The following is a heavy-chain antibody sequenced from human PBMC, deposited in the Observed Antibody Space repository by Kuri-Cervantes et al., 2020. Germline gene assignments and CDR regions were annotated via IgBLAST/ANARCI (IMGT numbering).Heavy chain of an antibody. J-gene: IGHJ6*03. D-gene: IGHD3-10*01. V-gene: IGHV4-30-2*02. CDR3: ARFAVSVHPEYYYYYYMDV. CDR1: GGSISSGGYS. CDR2: IYHSGST. Sequence: SCAVSGGSISSGGYSWSWIRQPPGKGLEWIGYIYHSGSTYYNPSLKSRVTISVDRSKNQFSLKLSSVTAADTAVYYCARFAVSVHPEYYYYYYMDVWGQGTTVTVSS.